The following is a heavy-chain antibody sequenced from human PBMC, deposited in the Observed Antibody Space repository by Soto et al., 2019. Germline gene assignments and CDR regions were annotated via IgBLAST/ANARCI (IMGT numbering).Heavy chain of an antibody. V-gene: IGHV4-59*01. Sequence: SETLSLTCTVSGGSISTYYWIWIRQPPGKGLEWIGYIYYSGSTNYNPSLKSRVTISVDTSKKQFSLKLTSVTAADTAVYYCARAPGYISSWYGRGPLDSWGQGALVTVSS. J-gene: IGHJ4*02. CDR1: GGSISTYY. CDR2: IYYSGST. D-gene: IGHD6-13*01. CDR3: ARAPGYISSWYGRGPLDS.